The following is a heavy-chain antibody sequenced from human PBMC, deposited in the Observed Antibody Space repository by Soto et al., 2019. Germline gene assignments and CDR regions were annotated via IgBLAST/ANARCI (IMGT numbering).Heavy chain of an antibody. V-gene: IGHV3-72*01. CDR1: GFTFSDHY. D-gene: IGHD1-26*01. CDR2: SRNKANSYST. J-gene: IGHJ4*02. CDR3: ARFSGSYPRGLDY. Sequence: EVQLVESGGGLVKPGGSLRLSCAASGFTFSDHYMDWVRQAPGKGLEWVGRSRNKANSYSTEYAASVKGRFTISRDESKNSLYLQMNNLKTEDTAVYYFARFSGSYPRGLDYWGQGTLVTVSS.